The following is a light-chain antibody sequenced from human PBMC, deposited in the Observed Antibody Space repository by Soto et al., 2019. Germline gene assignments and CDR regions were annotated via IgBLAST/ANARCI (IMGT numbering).Light chain of an antibody. J-gene: IGLJ2*01. CDR3: SSYADSNNFFVI. Sequence: QSALTQPPSASGSLGQSVTISCTGTSSDVGRYNYVSWYQQHPGKAPKLLIYEVAKRPSGVPDRFSGSKSGNTASLTVSGLQAEDEADYYCSSYADSNNFFVIFGGGTKLTVL. CDR1: SSDVGRYNY. V-gene: IGLV2-8*01. CDR2: EVA.